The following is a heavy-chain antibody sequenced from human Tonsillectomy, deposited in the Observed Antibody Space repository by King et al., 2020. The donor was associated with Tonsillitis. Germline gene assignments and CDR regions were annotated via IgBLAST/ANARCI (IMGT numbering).Heavy chain of an antibody. D-gene: IGHD3-3*01. J-gene: IGHJ3*02. CDR2: IYYSGST. V-gene: IGHV4-39*01. CDR1: GGSIGRSSYY. CDR3: ARLMRFHAFDI. Sequence: LQLQESGPGLVKPSETLSLICTVSGGSIGRSSYYWGWIRQPPGKGLEWIGSIYYSGSTYYNPSLKSRVTISVDTSKNPFSLKLNSVTAADTAVYYCARLMRFHAFDIWGQGTMVTVSS.